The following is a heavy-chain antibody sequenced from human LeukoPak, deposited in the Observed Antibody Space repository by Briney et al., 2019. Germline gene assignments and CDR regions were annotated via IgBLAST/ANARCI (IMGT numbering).Heavy chain of an antibody. CDR2: SSPSNGDT. J-gene: IGHJ4*02. CDR1: GYTFTRYS. D-gene: IGHD4-23*01. V-gene: IGHV1-18*04. Sequence: ASVKVSCKASGYTFTRYSINGVRRARGQGLDGMGWSSPSNGDTSYAQKVQDSVTITTDTSTRTVYMELRSLGSDDTAIYYCARDSGWELRHFFFDDWGQGTLVTVSS. CDR3: ARDSGWELRHFFFDD.